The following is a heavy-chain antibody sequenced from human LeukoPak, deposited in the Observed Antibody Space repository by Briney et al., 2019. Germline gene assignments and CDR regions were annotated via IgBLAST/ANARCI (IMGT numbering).Heavy chain of an antibody. Sequence: GGSLKLSCAASGFTFSSYSMNWVRQAPGKGLEWVSYISSGSSTIYYADSVKGRFTISRDNAKNSLCLQMNSLRDEDTAVYYCARENIVVVTAIRDAFDIWGQGTMVTVSS. V-gene: IGHV3-48*02. CDR3: ARENIVVVTAIRDAFDI. D-gene: IGHD2-21*02. CDR1: GFTFSSYS. CDR2: ISSGSSTI. J-gene: IGHJ3*02.